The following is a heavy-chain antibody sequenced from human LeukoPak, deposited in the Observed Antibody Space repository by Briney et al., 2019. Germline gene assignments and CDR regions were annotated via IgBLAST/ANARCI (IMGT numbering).Heavy chain of an antibody. Sequence: PSETLSLTCTVSGGSISSGSYYWSWIRQPAGKGLEWIGRIYTSGSTNYNPSLKSRVTISVDTSKNQFSLKLSSVTAADTAVYYCARVVGAPGYFDYWNQGTLVTVSS. D-gene: IGHD1-26*01. CDR2: IYTSGST. CDR3: ARVVGAPGYFDY. J-gene: IGHJ4*02. V-gene: IGHV4-61*02. CDR1: GGSISSGSYY.